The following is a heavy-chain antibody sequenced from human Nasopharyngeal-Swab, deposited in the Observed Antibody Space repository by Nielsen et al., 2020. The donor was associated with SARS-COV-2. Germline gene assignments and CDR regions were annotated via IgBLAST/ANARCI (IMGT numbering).Heavy chain of an antibody. D-gene: IGHD2-15*01. Sequence: SETLSLTCAVFGGSISDYSWNWIRQPPGKGLEWIGEITHTGSTNYNPSLRSRVSASVDTSKRQFSLRLTSVTAADTAVYYCARGGDPREAVAATDCFDPWGQGTLVTVSS. J-gene: IGHJ5*02. CDR3: ARGGDPREAVAATDCFDP. CDR1: GGSISDYS. CDR2: ITHTGST. V-gene: IGHV4-34*01.